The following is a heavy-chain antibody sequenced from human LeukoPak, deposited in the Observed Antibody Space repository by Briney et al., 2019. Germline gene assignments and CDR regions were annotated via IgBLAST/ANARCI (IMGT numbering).Heavy chain of an antibody. J-gene: IGHJ6*03. Sequence: SETLSLTCTVSGGSISSSSYYWGWIRQPPGKGLEWIGSIYYSGSTYYNPSLKSRVTISVDTSKNQFSLKLSSVTAADTAVYYCARVLRVYYYYYYMDVWGKGTTVTVSS. CDR3: ARVLRVYYYYYYMDV. CDR1: GGSISSSSYY. V-gene: IGHV4-39*07. CDR2: IYYSGST.